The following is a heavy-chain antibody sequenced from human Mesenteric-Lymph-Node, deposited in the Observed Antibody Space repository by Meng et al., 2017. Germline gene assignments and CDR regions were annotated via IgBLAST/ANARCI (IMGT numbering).Heavy chain of an antibody. D-gene: IGHD2-2*01. CDR3: ARTIGGADIVVVPAAYYFDY. CDR2: INHSGST. Sequence: QVQLQQWGAGLLKPSETLSLTCAVYGGSFSGYYWSWIRQPPGKGLEWIGEINHSGSTNYNPSLKSRVTISVDTSKNQFSLKLSSVTAADTAVYYCARTIGGADIVVVPAAYYFDYWDQGTLVTVSS. CDR1: GGSFSGYY. V-gene: IGHV4-34*01. J-gene: IGHJ4*02.